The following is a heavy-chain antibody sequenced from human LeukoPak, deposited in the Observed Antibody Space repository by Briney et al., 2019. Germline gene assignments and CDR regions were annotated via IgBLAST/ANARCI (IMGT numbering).Heavy chain of an antibody. CDR2: LRYDGNYK. Sequence: QPGGSLRLSCATSGFTFFNYGMHWVRQAPGKGLEWVAFLRYDGNYKYYADSVKGRFTISRDSSESTLFLQMNSLTRDDTAVYYCAKVVYPLYDYNDGFFDYWGQGTLVTVSS. CDR1: GFTFFNYG. D-gene: IGHD4-11*01. V-gene: IGHV3-30*02. J-gene: IGHJ4*02. CDR3: AKVVYPLYDYNDGFFDY.